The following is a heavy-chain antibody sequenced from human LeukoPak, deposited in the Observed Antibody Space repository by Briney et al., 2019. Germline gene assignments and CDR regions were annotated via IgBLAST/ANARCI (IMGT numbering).Heavy chain of an antibody. V-gene: IGHV1-18*01. CDR3: ARGPYYDFWSGYPEFDY. D-gene: IGHD3-3*01. CDR1: GYTFTSYG. CDR2: ISAYNGNT. J-gene: IGHJ4*02. Sequence: GASVKVSCKASGYTFTSYGIRWVRQAPGQGLEWMGWISAYNGNTNYAQKLQGRVTMTTDTSTSTAYMELRSLRSDDTAVYYCARGPYYDFWSGYPEFDYWGQGTLVTVSS.